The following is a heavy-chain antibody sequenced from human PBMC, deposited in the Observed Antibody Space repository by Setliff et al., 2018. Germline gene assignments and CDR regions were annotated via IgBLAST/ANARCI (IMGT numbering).Heavy chain of an antibody. Sequence: SETLSLTCAVSGYSISSGYYWGWIRQPPGKGLEWIGSIYHSGSTYYNPSLKSRVTISVVTSKNQFSLKLSSVTAADTAVYYCARDSMAGVDYWGQGTLVTVSS. D-gene: IGHD2-2*01. CDR2: IYHSGST. V-gene: IGHV4-38-2*02. J-gene: IGHJ4*02. CDR1: GYSISSGYY. CDR3: ARDSMAGVDY.